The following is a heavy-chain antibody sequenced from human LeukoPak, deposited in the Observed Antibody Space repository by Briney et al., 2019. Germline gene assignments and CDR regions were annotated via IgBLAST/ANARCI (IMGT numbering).Heavy chain of an antibody. J-gene: IGHJ4*02. CDR3: ARGEYDSSGYYPSYFDY. CDR1: GGSFSGYY. CDR2: INHSGST. V-gene: IGHV4-34*01. D-gene: IGHD3-22*01. Sequence: SETLSLTCAVYGGSFSGYYWSWIRQTPGKGLEWIGEINHSGSTNYNPSLKSRVTISVDTSKNQFSLKLSSVTAADTAVYYCARGEYDSSGYYPSYFDYWGQGTLVTVSS.